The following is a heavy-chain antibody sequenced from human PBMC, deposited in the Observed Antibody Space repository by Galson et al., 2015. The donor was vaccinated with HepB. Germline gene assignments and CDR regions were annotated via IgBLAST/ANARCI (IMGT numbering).Heavy chain of an antibody. D-gene: IGHD1-26*01. CDR1: GFTFSNAW. V-gene: IGHV3-15*07. Sequence: SLRLSCAASGFTFSNAWMNWVRQAPGKGLEWVGRIKSKTDGGTTDCAAPVKGRFTISRDDSKNTLYLQMNSLKTEDTAVYYCTTDVGATDYYYYYMDVWGKGTTVTVSS. CDR2: IKSKTDGGTT. J-gene: IGHJ6*03. CDR3: TTDVGATDYYYYYMDV.